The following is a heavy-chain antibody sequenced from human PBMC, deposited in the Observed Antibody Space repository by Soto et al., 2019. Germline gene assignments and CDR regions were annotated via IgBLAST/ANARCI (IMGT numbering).Heavy chain of an antibody. V-gene: IGHV1-46*01. CDR2: INPSGGST. J-gene: IGHJ6*02. Sequence: GASVKVSFKASGYTFTSYYMHWVRQAPGQGLEWMGIINPSGGSTSYAQKFQGRVTMTRDTSTSTVYMELSSLRSEDTAVYYCAREAIVGATNYYYGMDVWGQGTTVTVSS. CDR3: AREAIVGATNYYYGMDV. CDR1: GYTFTSYY. D-gene: IGHD1-26*01.